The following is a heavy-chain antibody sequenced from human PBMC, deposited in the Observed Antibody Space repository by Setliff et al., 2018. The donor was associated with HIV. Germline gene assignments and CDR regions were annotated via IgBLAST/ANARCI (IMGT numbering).Heavy chain of an antibody. Sequence: SETLSLTCTVSGGSISNGYYYWSWIRQPAGKGLEWIGHIYTSGSTKYNPSLKSRVTISVDTSKNQFSLKLSSVTAADTAVYYCARGGREYGVNYYYYYMDVWGKGTTVTVSS. CDR2: IYTSGST. CDR3: ARGGREYGVNYYYYYMDV. CDR1: GGSISNGYYY. J-gene: IGHJ6*03. V-gene: IGHV4-61*09. D-gene: IGHD3-10*01.